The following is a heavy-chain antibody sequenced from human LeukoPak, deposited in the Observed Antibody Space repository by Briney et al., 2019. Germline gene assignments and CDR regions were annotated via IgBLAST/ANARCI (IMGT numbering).Heavy chain of an antibody. V-gene: IGHV1-2*02. J-gene: IGHJ4*02. CDR3: ASSTVRGYLDY. CDR1: GYTFTGYY. D-gene: IGHD3-10*01. Sequence: GAAVKVSCKASGYTFTGYYMHWVRQAPGQGLEWMGWINPNSGGTNYTQTLQGRGTMTRDTTLSTAYMELSRLRSDDTAVYYCASSTVRGYLDYWGQGTLVTVSS. CDR2: INPNSGGT.